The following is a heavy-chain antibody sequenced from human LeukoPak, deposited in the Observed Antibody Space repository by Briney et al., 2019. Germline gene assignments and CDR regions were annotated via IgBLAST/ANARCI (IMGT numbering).Heavy chain of an antibody. V-gene: IGHV4-59*08. J-gene: IGHJ5*02. Sequence: SETLSLTCTVSGGSISSYYWSWIRQPPGKGLEWIGYIYYSGSTNYNPSLKSRVTISVDTSKNQFSQKLSSVTAADTAVYYCARSWFGELSWFDPWGQGTLVTVSS. D-gene: IGHD3-10*01. CDR3: ARSWFGELSWFDP. CDR2: IYYSGST. CDR1: GGSISSYY.